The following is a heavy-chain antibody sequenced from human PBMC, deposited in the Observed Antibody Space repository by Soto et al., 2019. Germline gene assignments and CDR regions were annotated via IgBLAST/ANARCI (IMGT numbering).Heavy chain of an antibody. CDR1: GFTFSSYG. Sequence: GGSLRLSCAASGFTFSSYGMHWVRQAPGKGLEWVAVISYDGSNKYYADSVKGRFTISRDNSKNTLYLQMNSLRAEDTAVYYCAKDPGYCTNGVCYITAPDYWGQGTQVTVSS. V-gene: IGHV3-30*18. J-gene: IGHJ4*02. D-gene: IGHD2-8*01. CDR2: ISYDGSNK. CDR3: AKDPGYCTNGVCYITAPDY.